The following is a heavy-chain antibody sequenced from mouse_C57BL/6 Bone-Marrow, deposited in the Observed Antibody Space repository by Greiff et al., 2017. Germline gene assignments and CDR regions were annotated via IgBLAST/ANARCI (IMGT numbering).Heavy chain of an antibody. CDR3: ARGTTVVATDWYFDV. V-gene: IGHV1-80*01. J-gene: IGHJ1*03. CDR2: IYPGDGDT. Sequence: VKLMESGAELVKPGASVKISCKASGYAFSSYWLNWVKQRPGKGLEWIGQIYPGDGDTNYNGKFKGKATLTADKSSSTAYMQLSSLTSEDSAVYFCARGTTVVATDWYFDVWGTGTTVTVSS. D-gene: IGHD1-1*01. CDR1: GYAFSSYW.